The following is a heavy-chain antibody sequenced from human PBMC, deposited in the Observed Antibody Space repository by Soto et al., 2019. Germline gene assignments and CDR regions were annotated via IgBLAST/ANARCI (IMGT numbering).Heavy chain of an antibody. Sequence: GEALKISCKGSGYSFTNYWITWVRQMPGKGLEWMGRIDPSDSYTNYSPSFQGHVTISADKSIGTAYLQWSSLKASDTAMYYCARDPGFTDDYYMYYLDYWGQGTLVNVSS. CDR1: GYSFTNYW. D-gene: IGHD3-10*01. CDR2: IDPSDSYT. CDR3: ARDPGFTDDYYMYYLDY. J-gene: IGHJ4*02. V-gene: IGHV5-10-1*01.